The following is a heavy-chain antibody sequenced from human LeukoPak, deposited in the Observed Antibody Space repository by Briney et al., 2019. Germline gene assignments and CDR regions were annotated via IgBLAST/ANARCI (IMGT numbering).Heavy chain of an antibody. CDR2: IRDGRSER. J-gene: IGHJ4*02. Sequence: HPGGSLRLSCAASGFTFSSYGLHWVRQAPGKGLEWVAFIRDGRSERYYADFVKGRFTVSRDNSKNTLYLQMDSLRTEDTAVYYCAKVPHSWGLFDSWGQGTLVTVSS. V-gene: IGHV3-30*02. CDR3: AKVPHSWGLFDS. CDR1: GFTFSSYG. D-gene: IGHD7-27*01.